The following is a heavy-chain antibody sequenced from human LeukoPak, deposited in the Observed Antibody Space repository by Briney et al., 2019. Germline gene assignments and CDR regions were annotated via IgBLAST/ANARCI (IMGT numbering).Heavy chain of an antibody. Sequence: SGSGGSTYYADSVKGRFTISRDNSKNTLYLQMNSLRAEDTAVYYCAKSPGRGIAVAGTIDYWGQGTLVTVSS. CDR3: AKSPGRGIAVAGTIDY. J-gene: IGHJ4*02. D-gene: IGHD6-19*01. CDR2: SGSGGST. V-gene: IGHV3-23*01.